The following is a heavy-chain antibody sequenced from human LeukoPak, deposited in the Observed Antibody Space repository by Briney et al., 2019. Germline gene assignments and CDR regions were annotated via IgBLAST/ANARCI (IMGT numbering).Heavy chain of an antibody. CDR3: ARSPPNYANSGYYGHFDY. CDR1: GGSLSGYY. CDR2: ISRSRST. J-gene: IGHJ4*02. D-gene: IGHD3-22*01. V-gene: IGHV4-34*01. Sequence: SETLSLTCGVSGGSLSGYYWSWSRQPPGKGLEWIGEISRSRSTNFSPSLKSRVIISLDTSKSQFSLRLSSVTAADTAVYYCARSPPNYANSGYYGHFDYWRQGSLVTVSS.